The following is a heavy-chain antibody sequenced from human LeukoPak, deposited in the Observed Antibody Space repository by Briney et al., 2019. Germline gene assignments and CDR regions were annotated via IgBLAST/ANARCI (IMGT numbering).Heavy chain of an antibody. Sequence: SVKGRFTISRDNAKNSLYLQMNSLRAEDTAVYYCARDPTLIVGATFFDYWGQGTLVTVSS. V-gene: IGHV3-21*01. J-gene: IGHJ4*02. D-gene: IGHD1-26*01. CDR3: ARDPTLIVGATFFDY.